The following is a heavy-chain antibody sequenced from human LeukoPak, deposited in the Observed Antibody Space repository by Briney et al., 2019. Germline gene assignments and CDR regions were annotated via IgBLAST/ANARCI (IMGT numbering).Heavy chain of an antibody. V-gene: IGHV4-34*01. CDR3: ARGSTYGGTPFDY. J-gene: IGHJ4*02. D-gene: IGHD4-23*01. Sequence: SETLSLTCAVYGGSFSGYYWSWIRQPPGKGLEWIGEINHSGSTYYNPSLKSRVTISVDTSKNQFSLKLSSVTAADTAVYYCARGSTYGGTPFDYWGQGTLVTVSS. CDR2: INHSGST. CDR1: GGSFSGYY.